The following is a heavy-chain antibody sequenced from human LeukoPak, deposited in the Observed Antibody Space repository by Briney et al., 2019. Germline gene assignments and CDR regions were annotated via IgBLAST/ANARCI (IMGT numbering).Heavy chain of an antibody. J-gene: IGHJ5*02. Sequence: PSETLSLTCTVSGGSISTSNYYWGWIRQPPGKGLEWIGNIFYSGSTYYSPSLKSRVTISLDTSRNQFSLKLSSVTAADTAVYYCARDYHGYPAGNWFDPWGQGTLVTVSS. V-gene: IGHV4-39*07. D-gene: IGHD2-2*03. CDR2: IFYSGST. CDR3: ARDYHGYPAGNWFDP. CDR1: GGSISTSNYY.